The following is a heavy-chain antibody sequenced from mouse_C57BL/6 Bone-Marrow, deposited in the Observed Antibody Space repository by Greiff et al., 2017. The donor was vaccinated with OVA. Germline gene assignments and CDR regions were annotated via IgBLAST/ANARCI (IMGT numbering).Heavy chain of an antibody. Sequence: QVQLKQSGAELVKPGASVKISCKASGYTFTDYYINWVKQRPGQGLEWIGKIGPGNGSTNYHEQFKGKATLTADKSSSTAYMQLSSLTSEDSAVEFCARRDGFYWYFDVWGTGTTVTVSS. CDR2: IGPGNGST. D-gene: IGHD2-3*01. V-gene: IGHV1-77*01. CDR1: GYTFTDYY. J-gene: IGHJ1*03. CDR3: ARRDGFYWYFDV.